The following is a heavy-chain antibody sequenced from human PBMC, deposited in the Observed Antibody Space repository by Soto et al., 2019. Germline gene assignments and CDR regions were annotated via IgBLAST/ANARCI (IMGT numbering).Heavy chain of an antibody. CDR2: INPNSGGT. CDR1: GYSFTGYY. D-gene: IGHD3-3*01. V-gene: IGHV1-2*02. Sequence: RASVKVSCKASGYSFTGYYMHWVRQAPGQGLEWMGWINPNSGGTNYAQKFQGRVTMTRDTSISTAYMELSRLRSDDTAVYYCARDPTWSGYYTHLFDYWGQGTLVTVSS. CDR3: ARDPTWSGYYTHLFDY. J-gene: IGHJ4*02.